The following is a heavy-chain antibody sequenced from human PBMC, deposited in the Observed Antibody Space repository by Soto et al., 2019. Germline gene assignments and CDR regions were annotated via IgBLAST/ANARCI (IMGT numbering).Heavy chain of an antibody. Sequence: QVQLVQSGAEVKKPGAPVKVSCKASGYTFTSYDIHWVRQATGQGLEWIGWMNPNSDNTGYAQKFQGRVTMTTSTSISTAYMEVSSLRSADTAVYYCARGYYDSSGFYPFDYWGQGTLVTVSS. CDR2: MNPNSDNT. J-gene: IGHJ4*02. D-gene: IGHD3-22*01. CDR3: ARGYYDSSGFYPFDY. CDR1: GYTFTSYD. V-gene: IGHV1-8*01.